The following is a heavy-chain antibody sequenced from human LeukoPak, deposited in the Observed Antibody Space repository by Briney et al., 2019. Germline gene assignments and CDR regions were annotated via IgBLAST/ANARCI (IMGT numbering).Heavy chain of an antibody. CDR2: IYTSGST. CDR3: ARSLGANTWVGNWFDP. Sequence: PSETLSLTCTVSGGSIISYYWSWIRQPAGKGLEWIGRIYTSGSTSYNPSLKSRVTMSVDTSKNQFSLKLSSVTAADTAIYFCARSLGANTWVGNWFDPWGQGTLVTVSP. J-gene: IGHJ5*02. V-gene: IGHV4-4*07. CDR1: GGSIISYY. D-gene: IGHD3-10*01.